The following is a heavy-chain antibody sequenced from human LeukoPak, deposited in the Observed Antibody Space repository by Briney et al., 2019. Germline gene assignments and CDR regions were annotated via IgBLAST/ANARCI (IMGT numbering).Heavy chain of an antibody. J-gene: IGHJ6*03. V-gene: IGHV3-20*04. Sequence: GGSLRLSCAASGFTFDDHGMSWVRHAPGKGLEWVSGINWNGGSTGYADSVKGRFNISRDNSNNSLYLQMNSLRAEDTALYYCARMAGAGYYFYMDVWGKGTTVTVSS. CDR1: GFTFDDHG. D-gene: IGHD1-26*01. CDR3: ARMAGAGYYFYMDV. CDR2: INWNGGST.